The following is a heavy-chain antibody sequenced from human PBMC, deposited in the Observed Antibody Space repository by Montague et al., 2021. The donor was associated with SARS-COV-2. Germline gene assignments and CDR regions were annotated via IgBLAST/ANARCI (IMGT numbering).Heavy chain of an antibody. J-gene: IGHJ4*02. CDR3: ARIRTDPPLLYLGVWDYYFDF. CDR2: IFLNGEQ. CDR1: GFSLNNRLG. Sequence: PALVKPTQTLTLTCTVSGFSLNNRLGVTWIRQPPGKALEWLAHIFLNGEQSVTTSLKTRVTVSRDTSKNQVVLPMTNVGPADTATYYCARIRTDPPLLYLGVWDYYFDFWGQGILVSVSS. V-gene: IGHV2-26*01. D-gene: IGHD3-16*02.